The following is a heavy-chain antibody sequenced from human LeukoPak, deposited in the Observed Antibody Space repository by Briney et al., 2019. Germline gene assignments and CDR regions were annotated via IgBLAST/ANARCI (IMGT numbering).Heavy chain of an antibody. Sequence: GGSLRLSCAASGFSFSSYGMHWVRQAPDKGLEWVAVIWYDGSNSYYADSVKGRFTISRDNSRNTLYLQMNSLRAEDTAVYFCAKDDGGSVTTTDFEYWGQGTLVTVSS. V-gene: IGHV3-33*06. CDR3: AKDDGGSVTTTDFEY. J-gene: IGHJ4*02. CDR1: GFSFSSYG. CDR2: IWYDGSNS. D-gene: IGHD4-17*01.